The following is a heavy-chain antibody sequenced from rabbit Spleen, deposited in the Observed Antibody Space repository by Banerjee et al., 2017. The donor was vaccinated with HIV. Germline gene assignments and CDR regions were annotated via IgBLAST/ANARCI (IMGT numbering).Heavy chain of an antibody. CDR3: ARDLPGVIGWNFGW. V-gene: IGHV1S40*01. CDR2: IYGGDGST. Sequence: QSLEESGGDLVKPGASLTLTCTASGFSFSSSYYMCWVRQAPGKGLECIACIYGGDGSTYYASWVNGRFTISKTSSTTVTLQMTSLTAADTATYFCARDLPGVIGWNFGWWGPGTLVTVS. J-gene: IGHJ4*01. D-gene: IGHD1-1*01. CDR1: GFSFSSSYY.